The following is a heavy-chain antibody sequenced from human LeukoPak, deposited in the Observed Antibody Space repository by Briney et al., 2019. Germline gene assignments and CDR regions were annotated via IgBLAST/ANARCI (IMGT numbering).Heavy chain of an antibody. CDR1: GFTFSNAW. CDR3: TTVSRDYGSGSYYNV. J-gene: IGHJ4*02. D-gene: IGHD3-10*01. V-gene: IGHV3-15*01. Sequence: GGSLRLSCAASGFTFSNAWMSWVRQAPGQGLEWVGRIKSKTDGGTTDYAALVKGRFTISRDDSKNTLYLQMNSLKTEDTAVYYCTTVSRDYGSGSYYNVWGQGTLVTVSS. CDR2: IKSKTDGGTT.